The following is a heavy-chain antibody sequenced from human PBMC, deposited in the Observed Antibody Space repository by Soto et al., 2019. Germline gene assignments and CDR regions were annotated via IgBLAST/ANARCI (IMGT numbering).Heavy chain of an antibody. Sequence: HVQLQESGPGLVKPSETLSLTCTVSGGSVNSGSYYWPWIRQPPGKGLEWIGYLYYNTNTNYNPSLKSRVTISVDTSKNQFSLKLSSVTAADTAVYYCARTYCTTTSCKANGMDVWGQGTTVTVSS. CDR2: LYYNTNT. V-gene: IGHV4-61*01. D-gene: IGHD2-2*01. CDR1: GGSVNSGSYY. J-gene: IGHJ6*02. CDR3: ARTYCTTTSCKANGMDV.